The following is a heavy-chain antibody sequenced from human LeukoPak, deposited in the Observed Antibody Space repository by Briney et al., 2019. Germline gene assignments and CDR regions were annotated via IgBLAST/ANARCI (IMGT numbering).Heavy chain of an antibody. J-gene: IGHJ4*02. CDR2: IIPIFGTA. CDR1: GGTFSSYA. V-gene: IGHV1-69*05. CDR3: ARGITMTLTPWKGNGNGYYSDY. D-gene: IGHD3-22*01. Sequence: ASVKVSCKASGGTFSSYAISWVRQAPGQGLEWMGRIIPIFGTANYAQKFQGRVTITTDESTSTAYTELSSLRSEDTAVYYCARGITMTLTPWKGNGNGYYSDYWGQGTPVTVSS.